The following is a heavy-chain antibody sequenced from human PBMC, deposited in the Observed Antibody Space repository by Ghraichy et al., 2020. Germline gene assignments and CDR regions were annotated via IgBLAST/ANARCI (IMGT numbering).Heavy chain of an antibody. D-gene: IGHD6-13*01. V-gene: IGHV3-48*03. J-gene: IGHJ5*02. CDR1: GFTFSSYE. Sequence: GGSLRLSCAASGFTFSSYEMNWVRQAPGKGLEWVSYISSDGNTIYYADSVKGRFTISRDNAKDSLYLQMNSLRAEDTAVYYCARDNGQPRAYNCFDPCGQGTLVTVSS. CDR2: ISSDGNTI. CDR3: ARDNGQPRAYNCFDP.